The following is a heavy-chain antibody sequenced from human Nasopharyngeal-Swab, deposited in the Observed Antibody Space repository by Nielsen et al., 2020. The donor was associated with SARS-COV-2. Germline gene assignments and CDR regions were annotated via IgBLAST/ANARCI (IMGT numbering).Heavy chain of an antibody. Sequence: SLKISCAASGFTFDDYAMHWVRQAPGKGLGWVSGISWNSGSIGYADSVKGRFTISRDNAKNSLYLQMNSLRAEDTALYYCAKDAVRHSTASSSWYNWFDPWGQGTLVTVSS. CDR2: ISWNSGSI. D-gene: IGHD6-13*01. CDR1: GFTFDDYA. J-gene: IGHJ5*02. V-gene: IGHV3-9*01. CDR3: AKDAVRHSTASSSWYNWFDP.